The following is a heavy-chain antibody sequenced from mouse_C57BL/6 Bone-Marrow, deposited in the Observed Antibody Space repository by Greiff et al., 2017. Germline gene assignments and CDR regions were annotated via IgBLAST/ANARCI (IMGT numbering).Heavy chain of an antibody. CDR3: TRGGDSNWGYYFDY. Sequence: VQLQESGAELVRPGASVTLSCKASGYTFTDYEMHWVKQTPVHGLEWIGAIDPETGGTAYNQKFKGKAILTADKSSSTAYMELRSLTSEDSAVYYCTRGGDSNWGYYFDYWGQGTTLTVSS. V-gene: IGHV1-15*01. J-gene: IGHJ2*01. CDR2: IDPETGGT. CDR1: GYTFTDYE. D-gene: IGHD2-5*01.